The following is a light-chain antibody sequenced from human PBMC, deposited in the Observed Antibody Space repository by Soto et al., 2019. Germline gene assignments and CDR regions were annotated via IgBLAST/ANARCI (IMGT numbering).Light chain of an antibody. CDR1: QSVGSSY. V-gene: IGKV3-20*01. J-gene: IGKJ5*01. CDR2: AAS. CDR3: QHFGFSLRT. Sequence: EMVLTQSPGTLSLSPGERATLSCRASQSVGSSYLAWYQQKPGQAPRLLFFAASRRATGIPDRFSGSGSGTDFTLTISRLEPEDFAVYYCQHFGFSLRTFGQGTRLEIK.